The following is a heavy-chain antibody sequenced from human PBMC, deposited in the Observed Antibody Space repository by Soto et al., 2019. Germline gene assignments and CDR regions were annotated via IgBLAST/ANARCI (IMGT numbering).Heavy chain of an antibody. Sequence: QVQLVESGGGVVQPGRSLRLSCAASGFTFSSYGMHWVRQAPGKGLEWVAVISYDGSNKYYADSVKGRFTISRDNSKNPLYLQMNSLRAEDTAVYYCVKAAYAFGGMDVWGQGTTVTGSS. CDR2: ISYDGSNK. D-gene: IGHD3-16*01. CDR1: GFTFSSYG. CDR3: VKAAYAFGGMDV. V-gene: IGHV3-30*18. J-gene: IGHJ6*02.